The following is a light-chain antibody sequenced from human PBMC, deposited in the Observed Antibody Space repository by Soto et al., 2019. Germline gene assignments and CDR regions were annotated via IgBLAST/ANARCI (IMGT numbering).Light chain of an antibody. V-gene: IGKV1-39*01. CDR2: AAS. J-gene: IGKJ2*01. Sequence: DIQMTQSPSSLSASVGDRVTITCRTSQRISTHLNWYHQKPGKAPKLLIYAASSLQSGVPSRFSGSGSGTEFTLSISSLQSEDVAVYYCQQYGDWPPETFGQGTKLEI. CDR1: QRISTH. CDR3: QQYGDWPPET.